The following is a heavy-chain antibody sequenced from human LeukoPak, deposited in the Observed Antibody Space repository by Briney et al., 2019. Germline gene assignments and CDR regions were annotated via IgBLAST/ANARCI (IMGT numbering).Heavy chain of an antibody. CDR1: GFTFSSYA. CDR3: AKPRSPKYSSSWFY. V-gene: IGHV3-23*01. Sequence: HPGGSLRLSCAASGFTFSSYAMSWVRQPPGKGLEWVSAISGSGGSTYYADSVKGRFTISRDNSKKMSQQQMNSLRAEDTAVYYCAKPRSPKYSSSWFYWGQGTLVTVSS. CDR2: ISGSGGST. D-gene: IGHD6-13*01. J-gene: IGHJ4*02.